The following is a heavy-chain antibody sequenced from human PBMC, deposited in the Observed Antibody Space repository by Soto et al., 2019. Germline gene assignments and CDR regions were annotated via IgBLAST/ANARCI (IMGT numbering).Heavy chain of an antibody. V-gene: IGHV3-30-3*01. Sequence: QVQLVESGGGVVQPGRSLRLSFAASGFTFSSYAMHWVRQAPGKGLEWVAVISYDGSNKYYADSVKGRFTISRDNSKNTLYLQMNSLRAEDTAVYYCARDGGDYGDYGYFDYWGQGTLVTVSS. CDR2: ISYDGSNK. CDR1: GFTFSSYA. CDR3: ARDGGDYGDYGYFDY. D-gene: IGHD4-17*01. J-gene: IGHJ4*02.